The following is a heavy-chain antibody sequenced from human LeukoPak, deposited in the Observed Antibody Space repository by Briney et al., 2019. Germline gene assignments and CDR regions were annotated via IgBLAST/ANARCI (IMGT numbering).Heavy chain of an antibody. J-gene: IGHJ4*02. Sequence: PGGSLRLSCAASGFTFNSYSMTWVRQAPGKGLEWVSSFTSRSRTIYYADSVKGRFTISRDDAKSSLYLQMNSLRAEDTAVYYCARDDTVTSHFDYWGQGTLVTVSS. D-gene: IGHD4-11*01. V-gene: IGHV3-21*06. CDR3: ARDDTVTSHFDY. CDR1: GFTFNSYS. CDR2: FTSRSRTI.